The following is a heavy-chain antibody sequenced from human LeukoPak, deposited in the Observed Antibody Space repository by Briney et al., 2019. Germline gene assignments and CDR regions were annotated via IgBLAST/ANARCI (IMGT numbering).Heavy chain of an antibody. CDR2: IYYSGST. Sequence: SETLSLTCTVSGGSISSSSYYWGWIRRPPGKGLEWIGSIYYSGSTYYNPSLKSRVTISVDTSKNQFSLKLSSVTAADTAVYYCARALTYYGSGSYFFDYWGQGTLVTVSS. CDR1: GGSISSSSYY. J-gene: IGHJ4*02. D-gene: IGHD3-10*01. V-gene: IGHV4-39*01. CDR3: ARALTYYGSGSYFFDY.